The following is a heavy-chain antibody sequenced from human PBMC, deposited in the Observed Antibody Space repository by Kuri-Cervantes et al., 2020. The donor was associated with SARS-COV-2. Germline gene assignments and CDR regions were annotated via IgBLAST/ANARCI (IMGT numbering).Heavy chain of an antibody. CDR2: TIPIFGTA. CDR3: ARELLGIQSSGSYYMDV. Sequence: SVKVSCKASGGTFSSYAISWVRQAPGQGLEWMGGTIPIFGTANYAQKFRGRVTITTDESTSTAYMELSSLRSEDTAVYYCARELLGIQSSGSYYMDVWGKGTTVTVSS. V-gene: IGHV1-69*05. J-gene: IGHJ6*03. CDR1: GGTFSSYA. D-gene: IGHD3-10*01.